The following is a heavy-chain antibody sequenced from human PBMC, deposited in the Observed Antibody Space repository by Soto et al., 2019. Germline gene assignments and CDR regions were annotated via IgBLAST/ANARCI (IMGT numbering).Heavy chain of an antibody. J-gene: IGHJ6*02. D-gene: IGHD6-6*01. V-gene: IGHV4-4*07. CDR3: ARDRGSSSSRDFGYYYYDMDV. CDR2: IYTSGST. CDR1: GGSISSYY. Sequence: SETLSLTCTVSGGSISSYYWSWIRQPAGKGLEWIGRIYTSGSTNYNPSLKSRVTMSVDTSKNQFSLKLSSVTAADTAVYYCARDRGSSSSRDFGYYYYDMDVWGQGTTVTSP.